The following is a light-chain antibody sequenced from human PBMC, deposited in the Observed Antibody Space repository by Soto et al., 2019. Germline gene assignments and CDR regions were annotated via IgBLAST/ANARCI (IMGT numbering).Light chain of an antibody. Sequence: QSVLTQPASVSGSPGQSITISCTGTITDVGGYNFVSWYQQHPGKAPQLMIYEVSNRPSGVSNRFSGSKSGNTASLTISGLQAEDEADYYCSSYTSTSTYVFGTGTKV. CDR2: EVS. CDR3: SSYTSTSTYV. V-gene: IGLV2-14*01. J-gene: IGLJ1*01. CDR1: ITDVGGYNF.